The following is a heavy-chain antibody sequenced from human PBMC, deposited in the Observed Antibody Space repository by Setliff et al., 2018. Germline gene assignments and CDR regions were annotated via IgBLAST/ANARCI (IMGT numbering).Heavy chain of an antibody. CDR3: AKDLYGSGSYYNVPTFDY. V-gene: IGHV3-43D*04. CDR2: ISWDGGST. CDR1: GFTFDDYA. J-gene: IGHJ4*02. Sequence: GSLRLSCAASGFTFDDYAMHWVRQAPGKGLEWVSLISWDGGSTYYADSVKGRFTISRDNSKNSLYLQMNSLRAEDTALYYCAKDLYGSGSYYNVPTFDYWGQGTLVTVSS. D-gene: IGHD3-10*01.